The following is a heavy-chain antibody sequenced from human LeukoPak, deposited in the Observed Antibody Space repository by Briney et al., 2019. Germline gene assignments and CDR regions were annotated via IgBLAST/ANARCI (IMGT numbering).Heavy chain of an antibody. CDR3: ARGGYSSSWYHFDY. CDR2: ISGSGGST. Sequence: PGGSLRLSCVASGFTFSSYAMSWVRQAPGKGLEWVSVISGSGGSTYYADSVKGRFTISRDNSKNTLFLQMNSLRAEDTAVYYCARGGYSSSWYHFDYWGQGTLVTVSS. CDR1: GFTFSSYA. V-gene: IGHV3-23*01. D-gene: IGHD6-13*01. J-gene: IGHJ4*02.